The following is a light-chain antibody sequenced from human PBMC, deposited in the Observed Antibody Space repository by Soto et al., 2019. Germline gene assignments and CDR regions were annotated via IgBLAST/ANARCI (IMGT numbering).Light chain of an antibody. CDR3: SSYTSSSTYV. CDR2: DVS. J-gene: IGLJ1*01. CDR1: RSDVGGYKY. Sequence: QSVLTQPASVSGSPGHSITISCTGTRSDVGGYKYLSRYQQHPGTEPQLMIYDVSNRPSGVSNSFYGSNYGNTASMTISGLKAEDEADYYCSSYTSSSTYVFGTGTKVTV. V-gene: IGLV2-14*01.